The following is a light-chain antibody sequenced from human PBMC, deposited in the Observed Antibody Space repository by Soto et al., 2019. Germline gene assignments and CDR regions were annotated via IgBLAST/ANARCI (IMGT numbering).Light chain of an antibody. Sequence: EIVLTQSPGTLSLSLGERATLSCRASQSITNNYLAWYQQKPGQAPRLLIYLASNRAAGIPDRFSGSGSGADFTLTINRLEPEDFAVYHCQQYGSSPWTFGQWTKVDIK. V-gene: IGKV3-20*01. CDR3: QQYGSSPWT. J-gene: IGKJ1*01. CDR2: LAS. CDR1: QSITNNY.